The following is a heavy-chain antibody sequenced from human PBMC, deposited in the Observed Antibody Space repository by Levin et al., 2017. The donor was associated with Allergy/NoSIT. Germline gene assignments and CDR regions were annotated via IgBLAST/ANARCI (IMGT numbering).Heavy chain of an antibody. V-gene: IGHV3-21*01. CDR1: GFTFNTYT. Sequence: GGSLRLSCLASGFTFNTYTVNWVRQAPGKGLEWVASISSTSTSMYYADSVRGRFTISRDNAKNSLYLQLTSLRAEDTAVYYCATSISTQRADYWGRGTLVTVSS. D-gene: IGHD2/OR15-2a*01. J-gene: IGHJ4*02. CDR3: ATSISTQRADY. CDR2: ISSTSTSM.